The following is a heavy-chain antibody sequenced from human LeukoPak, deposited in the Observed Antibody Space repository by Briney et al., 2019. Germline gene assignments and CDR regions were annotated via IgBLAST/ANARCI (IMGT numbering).Heavy chain of an antibody. CDR1: GYTFISCY. CDR2: IKPSGGSA. J-gene: IGHJ1*01. D-gene: IGHD6-13*01. CDR3: ARRIAGSDTGGYFQE. Sequence: ASVKVSCKASGYTFISCYMHWVRQAPGQGLEWMGIIKPSGGSASYAQKFQGRVTMTRDTSTSTVYMELSSLRSEDTAVYYCARRIAGSDTGGYFQEWGQGTLATVSS. V-gene: IGHV1-46*01.